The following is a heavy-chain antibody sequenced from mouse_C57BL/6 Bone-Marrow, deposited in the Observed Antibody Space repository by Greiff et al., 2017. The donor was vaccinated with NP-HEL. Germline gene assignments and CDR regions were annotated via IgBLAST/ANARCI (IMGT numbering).Heavy chain of an antibody. V-gene: IGHV2-2*01. CDR3: ATRGYSNLYAMDY. J-gene: IGHJ4*01. CDR1: GFSLTSYG. D-gene: IGHD2-5*01. Sequence: VQLQQSGPGLVQPSQSLSITCTVSGFSLTSYGVHWVRQSPGKGLEWLGVIWSGGSTDYNAAFISRLSISKDNSKSQVFFKMNSLQADDTAIYYCATRGYSNLYAMDYWGQGTSVTVSS. CDR2: IWSGGST.